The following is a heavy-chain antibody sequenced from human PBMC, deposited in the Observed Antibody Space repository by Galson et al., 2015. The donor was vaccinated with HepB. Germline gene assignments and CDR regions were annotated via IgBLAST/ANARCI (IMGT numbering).Heavy chain of an antibody. CDR1: GYTFTGYY. D-gene: IGHD2-2*01. V-gene: IGHV1-2*02. CDR3: ARDYCSSTSCYDYMDV. CDR2: INPNSGGT. Sequence: SVKVSCKASGYTFTGYYMHWVRQAPGQGLEWMGWINPNSGGTNYAQKFQGRVTMTRDTSISTAYMELSRLRSDDTAVYYCARDYCSSTSCYDYMDVWGKGTTVTVSS. J-gene: IGHJ6*03.